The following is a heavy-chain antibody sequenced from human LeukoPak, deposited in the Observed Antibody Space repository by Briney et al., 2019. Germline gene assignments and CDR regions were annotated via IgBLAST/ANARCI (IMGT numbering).Heavy chain of an antibody. D-gene: IGHD3-22*01. Sequence: ASVKVSCKASGYTFTSYGISWVRQAPGQGLEWMGWISAYNGNTNYAQNLQGRVTMTRDTSTSTVYMELSSLRSEDTAVYYCARSHVLYDSSGYPRRGFDPWGQGTLVTVSS. J-gene: IGHJ5*02. CDR3: ARSHVLYDSSGYPRRGFDP. CDR2: ISAYNGNT. CDR1: GYTFTSYG. V-gene: IGHV1-18*01.